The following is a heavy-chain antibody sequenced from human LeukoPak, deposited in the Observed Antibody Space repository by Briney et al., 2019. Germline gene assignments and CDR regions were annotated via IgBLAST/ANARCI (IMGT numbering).Heavy chain of an antibody. CDR1: GGTFSSYA. D-gene: IGHD3-22*01. J-gene: IGHJ6*03. V-gene: IGHV1-69*06. Sequence: SVKVSCKASGGTFSSYAISWVRQAPGQGLEWMGGIIPIFGTANYAQKFQGRVTITADKSTSTAYMELSSLRSEDTAVYYCARGRKDSSGYYSWLTRGYYYMDVWGKGTTVTVSS. CDR2: IIPIFGTA. CDR3: ARGRKDSSGYYSWLTRGYYYMDV.